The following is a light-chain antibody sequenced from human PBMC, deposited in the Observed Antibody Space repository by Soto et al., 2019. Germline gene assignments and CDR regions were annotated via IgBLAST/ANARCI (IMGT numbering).Light chain of an antibody. V-gene: IGKV3-20*01. CDR3: QQYGSSAIT. CDR2: GAS. CDR1: QSVSSSY. Sequence: EIVLTQSPGTLSLSPGERATLSCMASQSVSSSYLAWYQQKPGQAPRLLIYGASSRATGIPDRFSGSGSGTDFTLTISSLEPEDFAVYYCQQYGSSAITFGQGTRLEIK. J-gene: IGKJ5*01.